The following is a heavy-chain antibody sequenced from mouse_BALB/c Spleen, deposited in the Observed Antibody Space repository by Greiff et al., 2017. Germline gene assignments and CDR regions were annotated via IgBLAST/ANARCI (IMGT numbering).Heavy chain of an antibody. D-gene: IGHD2-3*01. CDR3: ARRDGYYDYYAMDY. CDR2: IYPGSGST. CDR1: GYNFTSYW. V-gene: IGHV1-55*01. J-gene: IGHJ4*01. Sequence: VQLQQPGAELVKPGTSVKLSCKASGYNFTSYWIYWVKLRPGQGLEWIGDIYPGSGSTNYNEKFKSKATLTVDTSSSTAYMQLSSLASEDSALYYCARRDGYYDYYAMDYWGQGTSVTVSS.